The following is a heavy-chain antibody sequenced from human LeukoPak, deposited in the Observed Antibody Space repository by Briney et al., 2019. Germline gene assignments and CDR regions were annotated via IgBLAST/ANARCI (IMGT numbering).Heavy chain of an antibody. Sequence: AGSLTLSCAVSGFTVNYSWMSWVRQAPGKGLEWVGRIKRKTDGGTTDYAAPVKGRFPISRDDSKSTLYLEMNSLKTEDTAVYYCTSYTPRDAFHICGQRRIFADSS. J-gene: IGHJ3*02. CDR1: GFTVNYSW. V-gene: IGHV3-15*01. CDR2: IKRKTDGGTT. CDR3: TSYTPRDAFHI. D-gene: IGHD2-2*02.